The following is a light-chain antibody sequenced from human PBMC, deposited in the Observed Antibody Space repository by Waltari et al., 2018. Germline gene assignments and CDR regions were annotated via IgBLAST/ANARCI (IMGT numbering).Light chain of an antibody. J-gene: IGKJ3*01. CDR2: GAS. CDR3: QQYNNWPFT. V-gene: IGKV3D-15*01. Sequence: EIVMTQSPATLSVSPGERATLSCRANPSVSFNLAWYQQKPGQAPRLLIYGASTRATGIPARFSGRGSGTEFTLTISSLQSEDLVVYYCQQYNNWPFTVGPGTKVDIK. CDR1: PSVSFN.